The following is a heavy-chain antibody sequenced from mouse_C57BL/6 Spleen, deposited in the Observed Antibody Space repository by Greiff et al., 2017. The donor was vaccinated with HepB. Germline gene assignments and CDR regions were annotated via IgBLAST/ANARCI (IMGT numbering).Heavy chain of an antibody. CDR3: ASLDGYYWFAY. CDR1: GFTFSDYY. Sequence: EVMLVESEGGLVQPGSSMKLSCTASGFTFSDYYMAWVRQVPEKGLEWVANINYDGSSTYYLDSLKSRFIISRDNAKNILYLQMSSLKSEDTATYYCASLDGYYWFAYWGQGTLVTVSA. V-gene: IGHV5-16*01. D-gene: IGHD2-3*01. CDR2: INYDGSST. J-gene: IGHJ3*01.